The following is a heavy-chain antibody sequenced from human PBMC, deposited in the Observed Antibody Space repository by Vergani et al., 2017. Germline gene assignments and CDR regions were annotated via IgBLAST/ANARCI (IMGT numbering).Heavy chain of an antibody. Sequence: QITLKESGPTLVKPTQTLTLTCTVSGFSVSSSGVGVAWIRQPPGKALECLAIIYWNDDKRYSPSLLGRLTIAKDTSRNQVVLTMTNMDTVDTTTYYCAHRDILDDNYEYFDYWGPGTLVTVSS. J-gene: IGHJ4*02. CDR3: AHRDILDDNYEYFDY. CDR2: IYWNDDK. D-gene: IGHD4-11*01. V-gene: IGHV2-5*01. CDR1: GFSVSSSGVG.